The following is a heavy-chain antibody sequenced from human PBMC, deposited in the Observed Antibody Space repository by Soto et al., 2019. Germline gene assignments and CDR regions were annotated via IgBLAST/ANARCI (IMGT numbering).Heavy chain of an antibody. CDR2: INAGNGKT. CDR1: GGTFSSYT. J-gene: IGHJ4*02. D-gene: IGHD6-19*01. V-gene: IGHV1-3*01. Sequence: GASVKVSCKASGGTFSSYTISWVRQAPGQRLEWMGWINAGNGKTKYSQKFQGRVTITRDTSASTAYMELSSLRSEDTAVYYCARSNVGQWLAPYYFDYWGQGTLVTVSS. CDR3: ARSNVGQWLAPYYFDY.